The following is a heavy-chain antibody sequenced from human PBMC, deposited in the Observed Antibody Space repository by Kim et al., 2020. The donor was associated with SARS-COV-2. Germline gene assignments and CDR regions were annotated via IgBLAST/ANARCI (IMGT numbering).Heavy chain of an antibody. CDR1: GYTFTSYG. CDR3: ARGRIAVATRDAFDI. J-gene: IGHJ3*02. CDR2: ISAYNGNT. V-gene: IGHV1-18*01. D-gene: IGHD6-19*01. Sequence: ASVKVSCKASGYTFTSYGISWVRQAPGQGLEWMGWISAYNGNTNYAQKLQGRVTMTTDTSTSTAYMELRSLRSNDTAVYYCARGRIAVATRDAFDIWGQGTMVTVSS.